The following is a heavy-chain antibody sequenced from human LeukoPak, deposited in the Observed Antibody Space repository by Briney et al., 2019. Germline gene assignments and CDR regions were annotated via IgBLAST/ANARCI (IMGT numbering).Heavy chain of an antibody. CDR1: GFTVSSNC. D-gene: IGHD2-2*02. V-gene: IGHV3-53*01. CDR3: AKEGAGYCSSTSCYIPQTPYYFDY. Sequence: PGGSLRLSCAASGFTVSSNCMTWVRQAPGMGLEWVSVLCSGGSTYYADSVKGRFTISTDNSKNTLYLQMNSLRAEDTAVYYCAKEGAGYCSSTSCYIPQTPYYFDYWGQGTLVTVSS. CDR2: LCSGGST. J-gene: IGHJ4*02.